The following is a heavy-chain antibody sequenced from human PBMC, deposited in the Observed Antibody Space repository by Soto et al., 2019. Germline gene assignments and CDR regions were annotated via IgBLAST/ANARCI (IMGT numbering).Heavy chain of an antibody. D-gene: IGHD3-16*01. J-gene: IGHJ5*02. V-gene: IGHV4-59*01. Sequence: SETLSLTCSVSGASISSYFWSWIRQPPGKGLEWIGYIYYTGSTKYNPSLKSRVTISVDTSKNQFSLNLSSVTAADTAFYFCATYTNNWFDPWGQGTLVT. CDR2: IYYTGST. CDR3: ATYTNNWFDP. CDR1: GASISSYF.